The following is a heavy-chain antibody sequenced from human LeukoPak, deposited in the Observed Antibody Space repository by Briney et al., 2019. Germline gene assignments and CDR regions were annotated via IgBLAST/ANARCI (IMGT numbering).Heavy chain of an antibody. CDR1: GFTFSSYA. V-gene: IGHV3-23*01. J-gene: IGHJ4*02. CDR2: ISGSGGST. CDR3: AKGYYYDSSGYYGGDY. D-gene: IGHD3-22*01. Sequence: PGGSLRLSCAASGFTFSSYAMSWVRQAPGKGLERVSAISGSGGSTYYADSVEGRFTISRGNSKNTLYLQMNSLRAEDTAVYYCAKGYYYDSSGYYGGDYWGQGTLVTVSS.